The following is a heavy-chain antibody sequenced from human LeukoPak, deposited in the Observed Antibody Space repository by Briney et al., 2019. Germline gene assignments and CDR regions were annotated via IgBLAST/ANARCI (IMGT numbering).Heavy chain of an antibody. J-gene: IGHJ3*01. CDR3: ARRGYCSGGNCFSSAFDV. CDR1: GYRFTSYW. V-gene: IGHV5-51*01. CDR2: IYPRDSDS. D-gene: IGHD2-15*01. Sequence: GESLQISCKGSGYRFTSYWIGWVRQMPGKGLEWMGIIYPRDSDSRYSPSFQGQVTISVDKSTSTAYLQWSSLKASDTAVYYCARRGYCSGGNCFSSAFDVWGQGTVVTVSS.